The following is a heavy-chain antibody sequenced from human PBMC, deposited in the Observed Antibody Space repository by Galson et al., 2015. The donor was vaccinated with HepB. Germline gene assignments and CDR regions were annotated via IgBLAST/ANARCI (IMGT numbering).Heavy chain of an antibody. CDR3: ARDAFGLVFRAGATDH. J-gene: IGHJ5*02. CDR2: ITSGDSAI. Sequence: SLRLSCAASGFTFSDYSMSWIRQAPGKGLEWVSYITSGDSAIYYADSVKGRFTISRDNSKNSLYLQMDSLRTGDTAVFYCARDAFGLVFRAGATDHWGQGTLVTVSS. CDR1: GFTFSDYS. V-gene: IGHV3-11*01. D-gene: IGHD3/OR15-3a*01.